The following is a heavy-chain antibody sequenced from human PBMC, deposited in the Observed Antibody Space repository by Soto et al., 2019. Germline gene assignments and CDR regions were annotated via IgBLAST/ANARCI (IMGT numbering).Heavy chain of an antibody. D-gene: IGHD6-13*01. J-gene: IGHJ6*02. V-gene: IGHV1-18*04. CDR3: AKIEYASSWYYYGMDV. CDR1: GYTFTSYG. Sequence: GASVKVSCKASGYTFTSYGFSWVRQAPGQGLEWMGWISAYNGNTNYAQKLQGRVTMTTDTSTSTAYMELNSLRAEDTAVYYCAKIEYASSWYYYGMDVWGQGTTVTVSS. CDR2: ISAYNGNT.